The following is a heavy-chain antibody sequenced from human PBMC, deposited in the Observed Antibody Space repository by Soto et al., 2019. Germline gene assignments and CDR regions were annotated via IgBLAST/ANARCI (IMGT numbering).Heavy chain of an antibody. CDR3: ARFLGLSDSSGYGPLDY. V-gene: IGHV3-23*01. Sequence: EVQLLESGGGLVQPGGSLRLSCAASGFGFSTSAMSWVRQAPGKGLEWVSTISRSDVSTYYADAVKGRFTISRDSSKYTLYLQMDSLGAEDTALYYCARFLGLSDSSGYGPLDYWGQGTLVTVSS. J-gene: IGHJ4*02. D-gene: IGHD3-22*01. CDR2: ISRSDVST. CDR1: GFGFSTSA.